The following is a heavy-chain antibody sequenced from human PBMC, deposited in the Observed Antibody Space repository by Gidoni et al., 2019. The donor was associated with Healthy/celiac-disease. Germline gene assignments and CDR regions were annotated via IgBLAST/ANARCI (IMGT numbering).Heavy chain of an antibody. CDR2: IYYSGST. D-gene: IGHD5-18*01. J-gene: IGHJ4*02. V-gene: IGHV4-39*01. CDR3: ARGSYSYGDFDY. Sequence: QLQLQESGPGLVKPSETLSLTCTVSGGSISSSSYYWGWIRQPPGKGLEWIGSIYYSGSTYHNPSLKSRVTISVDTSKNQFSLKLSSVTAADTAVYYCARGSYSYGDFDYWGQGTLVTVSS. CDR1: GGSISSSSYY.